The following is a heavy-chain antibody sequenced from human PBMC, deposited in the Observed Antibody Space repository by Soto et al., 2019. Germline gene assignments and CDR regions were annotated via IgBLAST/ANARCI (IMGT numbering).Heavy chain of an antibody. V-gene: IGHV3-66*01. Sequence: GVSLRLSCAASGFTVSSYYMSWVRQAPGKGLEWVSVIYSVGSADFADSVKGRFTISRDNSKNTLYLQMSSLRAEDTAVYYCARVVVVIPPGYYYAMDVWGQGTTVTVSS. D-gene: IGHD3-22*01. CDR1: GFTVSSYY. CDR3: ARVVVVIPPGYYYAMDV. CDR2: IYSVGSA. J-gene: IGHJ6*02.